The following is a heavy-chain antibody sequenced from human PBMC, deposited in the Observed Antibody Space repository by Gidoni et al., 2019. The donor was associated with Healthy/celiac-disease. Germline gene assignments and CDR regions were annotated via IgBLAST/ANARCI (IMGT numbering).Heavy chain of an antibody. Sequence: QVQLVESGGGVVQPGRSLRLSCAASGFTFSSYGMHWVLQAPGKGLEWVAVIWYDGSNKYYADSVKGRFTISRDNSKNTLYLQMNSLRAEDTAVYYCAREERALPDYWGQGTLVTVSS. CDR3: AREERALPDY. CDR1: GFTFSSYG. CDR2: IWYDGSNK. V-gene: IGHV3-33*01. J-gene: IGHJ4*02. D-gene: IGHD1-26*01.